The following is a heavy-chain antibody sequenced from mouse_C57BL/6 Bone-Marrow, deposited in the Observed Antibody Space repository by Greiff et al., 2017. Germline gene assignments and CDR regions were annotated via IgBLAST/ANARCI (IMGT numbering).Heavy chain of an antibody. Sequence: VQLQQSGPELVKPGASVKISCKASGYAFSSSWMNWVKQRPGQGLEWIGRIYPGDGDTNYNGKFKGKATLTADKSSSTAYMQLSSLTSEDSAVYFCARSPYYDGFAYWGQGTLVTVSA. V-gene: IGHV1-82*01. CDR3: ARSPYYDGFAY. CDR1: GYAFSSSW. CDR2: IYPGDGDT. J-gene: IGHJ3*01. D-gene: IGHD2-10*01.